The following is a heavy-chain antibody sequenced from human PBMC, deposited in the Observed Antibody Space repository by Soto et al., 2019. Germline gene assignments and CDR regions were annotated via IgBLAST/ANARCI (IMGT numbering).Heavy chain of an antibody. J-gene: IGHJ4*02. Sequence: QITVKESGLTLVKPTQTLTLTCTFSGFSLSTNGMGVGWIRQSPGKALTWLALVYWDADKRYSPSLRSRLTITQDTSKSQVDITITTVDPVDTATYYFDRLTRDVYDSGRLWEKFDYWGQGTLVTVSS. D-gene: IGHD5-12*01. CDR1: GFSLSTNGMG. CDR3: DRLTRDVYDSGRLWEKFDY. V-gene: IGHV2-5*02. CDR2: VYWDADK.